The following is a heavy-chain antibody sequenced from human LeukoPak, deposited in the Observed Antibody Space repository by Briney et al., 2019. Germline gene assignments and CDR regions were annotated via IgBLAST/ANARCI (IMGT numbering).Heavy chain of an antibody. CDR1: GDSLSSYH. CDR2: IYFGST. Sequence: SETLSLTCTVSGDSLSSYHWTWIRQPPGKGLEWIGYIYFGSTKYSPSLESRVTISVDRSRNQLSLNLSSLSEADTAVYFCARGRAIFGVVSYYFDNWGQGTLVTVSS. V-gene: IGHV4-59*01. CDR3: ARGRAIFGVVSYYFDN. J-gene: IGHJ4*02. D-gene: IGHD3-3*01.